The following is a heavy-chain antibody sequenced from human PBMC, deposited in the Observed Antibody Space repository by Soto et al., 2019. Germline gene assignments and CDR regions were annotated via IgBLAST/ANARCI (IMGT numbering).Heavy chain of an antibody. J-gene: IGHJ4*02. D-gene: IGHD3-3*01. V-gene: IGHV4-34*01. CDR1: GGSFSGYY. Sequence: PSETLSLTCAVYGGSFSGYYWSWIRQPPGKGLEWIGEINHSGSTNYNPSLKSRVTISVDTSKNQFSLKLSSVTAADTAVYYCARVTTIFGVVLKYFDYWGQGTLVTVSS. CDR2: INHSGST. CDR3: ARVTTIFGVVLKYFDY.